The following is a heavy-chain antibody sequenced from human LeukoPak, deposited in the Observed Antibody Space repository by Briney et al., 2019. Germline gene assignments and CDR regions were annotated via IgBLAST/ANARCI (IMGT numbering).Heavy chain of an antibody. D-gene: IGHD1-26*01. V-gene: IGHV3-21*01. CDR3: ARVLSGCETTRCELDY. CDR1: GFAFSTYS. Sequence: PGGSLRLSCAASGFAFSTYSMNWARQAPGKGLEWVSSISSRSTYIYYADSVKGRVTISRDNAKNSLYLQMNSLRAEDTAVYYCARVLSGCETTRCELDYWGQGTLVTVSS. CDR2: ISSRSTYI. J-gene: IGHJ4*02.